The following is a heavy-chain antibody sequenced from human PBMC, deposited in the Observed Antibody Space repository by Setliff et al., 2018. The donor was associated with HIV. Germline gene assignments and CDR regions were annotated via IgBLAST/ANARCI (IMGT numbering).Heavy chain of an antibody. CDR2: INAGDDNT. J-gene: IGHJ4*02. CDR3: ARGSCSGCYLSDY. Sequence: ASVKVSCKAFGYTFSTNAIHRVRQAPGQRLEWMGYINAGDDNTRYSEKFQGRVTITRDTSANTAYMELSSLRSEDTAVYYCARGSCSGCYLSDYWGQGTLVTVSS. CDR1: GYTFSTNA. D-gene: IGHD6-19*01. V-gene: IGHV1-3*01.